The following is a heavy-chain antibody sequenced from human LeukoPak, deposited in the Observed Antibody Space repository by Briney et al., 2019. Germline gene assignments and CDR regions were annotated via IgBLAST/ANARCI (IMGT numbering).Heavy chain of an antibody. Sequence: PGGSLRLSCAASGFTFSSYNMNWVRQAPGKGLEWVSSISSSSSYIYYADSVKGRFTISRDNAKNSLYLQMNSLRAEDTAVYYCARDGTAVGINHDYWGQGTLVTVSS. V-gene: IGHV3-21*04. CDR3: ARDGTAVGINHDY. J-gene: IGHJ4*02. CDR1: GFTFSSYN. D-gene: IGHD6-13*01. CDR2: ISSSSSYI.